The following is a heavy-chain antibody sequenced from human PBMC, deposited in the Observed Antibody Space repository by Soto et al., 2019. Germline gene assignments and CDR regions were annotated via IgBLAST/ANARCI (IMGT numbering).Heavy chain of an antibody. CDR2: FYPGDSDT. J-gene: IGHJ4*02. D-gene: IGHD5-12*01. Sequence: RKISCQGSGYSFTSHWIAWVRQMPGKGLEWMGIFYPGDSDTRYSPSFQGQVTMSGDKSISAAYVQWSSLKASDTAMYYCARLDDYGYTIDYWGQGSLVTVSS. CDR3: ARLDDYGYTIDY. V-gene: IGHV5-51*01. CDR1: GYSFTSHW.